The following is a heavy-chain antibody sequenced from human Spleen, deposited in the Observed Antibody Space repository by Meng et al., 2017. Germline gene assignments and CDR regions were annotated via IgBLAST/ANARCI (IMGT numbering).Heavy chain of an antibody. Sequence: QAQLQEAGPGLVKPSQTLSLTCTVSGGSISSGGYYWSWIRQHPGKGLEWIGYIYYSGSTYYNPSLKSLVTISVDTSKNQFSLKLSSVTAADTAVYYCARSAYAINNWFDPWGQGTLVTVSS. V-gene: IGHV4-31*01. CDR1: GGSISSGGYY. CDR2: IYYSGST. CDR3: ARSAYAINNWFDP. J-gene: IGHJ5*02. D-gene: IGHD3-9*01.